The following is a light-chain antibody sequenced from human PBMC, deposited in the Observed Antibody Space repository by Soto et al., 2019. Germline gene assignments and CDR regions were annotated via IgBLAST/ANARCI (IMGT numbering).Light chain of an antibody. J-gene: IGKJ1*01. Sequence: DIQMAQSPSSLSASVGDTVTLTCQASQDISTYLNWYQQKPGRAPKLLIFDASNLETGVPSRFSGSGSGTEFTFTVRSLQPEDIATYYCQQYATLPQTFGQGTKVDIK. CDR2: DAS. CDR3: QQYATLPQT. CDR1: QDISTY. V-gene: IGKV1-33*01.